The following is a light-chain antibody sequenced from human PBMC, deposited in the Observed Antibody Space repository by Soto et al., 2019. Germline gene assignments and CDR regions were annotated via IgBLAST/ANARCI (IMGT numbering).Light chain of an antibody. CDR2: AAS. V-gene: IGKV1-39*01. J-gene: IGKJ1*01. CDR1: QSISSY. Sequence: DIQMTQSPSSLSASVGDRVTITCRASQSISSYLDWYQQKPGKAPKLLIYAASNLQSGVPSRFSGSGSGTDFTLTISSLQPEDFATYSCQQCYSVPLTFGQGTKVEIK. CDR3: QQCYSVPLT.